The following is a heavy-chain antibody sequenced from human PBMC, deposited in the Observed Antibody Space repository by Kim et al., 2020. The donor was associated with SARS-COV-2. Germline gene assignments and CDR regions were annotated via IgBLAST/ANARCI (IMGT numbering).Heavy chain of an antibody. D-gene: IGHD6-6*01. CDR2: IYSGGST. CDR3: ARERSEYSSSFLDY. V-gene: IGHV3-53*01. CDR1: GFTVSSNY. J-gene: IGHJ4*02. Sequence: GGSLRLSCAASGFTVSSNYMSWVRQAPGKGLEWVSVIYSGGSTYYADSVKGRFTISRDNSKNTLYLQMNRLRAEDTAVYYCARERSEYSSSFLDYWGQGT.